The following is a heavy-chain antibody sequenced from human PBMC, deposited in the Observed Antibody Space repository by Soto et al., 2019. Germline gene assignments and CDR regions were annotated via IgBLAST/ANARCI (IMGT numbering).Heavy chain of an antibody. CDR3: ARGPPHSH. J-gene: IGHJ4*02. CDR2: IYHSGST. D-gene: IGHD2-21*01. CDR1: GGSISSGGYS. Sequence: SETLPLTCAVSGGSISSGGYSWSWIRQPPGKGLEWIGYIYHSGSTYYNPSLKSRVTISVDRSKNQFSLKLSSVTAADTAVYYCARGPPHSHWGQGTLVTVSS. V-gene: IGHV4-30-2*01.